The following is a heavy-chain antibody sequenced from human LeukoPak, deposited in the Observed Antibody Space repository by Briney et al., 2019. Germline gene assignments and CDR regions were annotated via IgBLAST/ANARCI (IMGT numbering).Heavy chain of an antibody. V-gene: IGHV1-69*04. D-gene: IGHD2-2*01. Sequence: SVKVSCKASGGTFSSYAISWVRQAPGQGLEWMGRIIPILGIANYAQKSQGRVTITADKSTSTAYMELSSLRSEDTAVYYCARDRDIVVVPTNLDYYYYGMDVWGQGTTVTVSS. CDR1: GGTFSSYA. CDR3: ARDRDIVVVPTNLDYYYYGMDV. CDR2: IIPILGIA. J-gene: IGHJ6*02.